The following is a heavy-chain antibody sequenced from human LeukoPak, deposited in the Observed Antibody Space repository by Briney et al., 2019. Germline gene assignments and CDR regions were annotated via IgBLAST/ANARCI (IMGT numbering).Heavy chain of an antibody. V-gene: IGHV3-53*01. Sequence: PGGSLRLSCAVSALTLNLNYMTWFRQAPGKGLEWVSLIYSGGSTYYADFVKGRFTICRDNYKNTMYLEINTLRAEHNAVYYCARRNSGTLGLDYWGQGTLVSVSS. CDR3: ARRNSGTLGLDY. CDR1: ALTLNLNY. J-gene: IGHJ4*02. D-gene: IGHD1-26*01. CDR2: IYSGGST.